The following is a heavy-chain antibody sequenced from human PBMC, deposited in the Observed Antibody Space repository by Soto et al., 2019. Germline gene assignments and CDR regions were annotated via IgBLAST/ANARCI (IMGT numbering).Heavy chain of an antibody. D-gene: IGHD6-13*01. V-gene: IGHV1-2*04. CDR3: ARDLDIAAAGSSWFDP. CDR1: GYTFTGYY. Sequence: GASVKVSCKASGYTFTGYYMHWVRQAPGQGLEWMGRINPNSGGTNYAQKFQGWVTMTRDTSISTAYMELSRLRSDDTAVYYCARDLDIAAAGSSWFDPWGQGTLVTVSS. J-gene: IGHJ5*02. CDR2: INPNSGGT.